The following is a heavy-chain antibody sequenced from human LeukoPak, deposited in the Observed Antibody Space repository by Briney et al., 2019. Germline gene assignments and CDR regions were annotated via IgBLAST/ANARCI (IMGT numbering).Heavy chain of an antibody. V-gene: IGHV4-39*07. CDR2: IYYTGST. CDR3: ARVRILEWLLYRYPRGANWFDP. D-gene: IGHD3-3*01. Sequence: SETLSLTCTVSGGSISSSSYYWGWIRQPPGKGLEWIGSIYYTGSTNYNPSLKSRVTISVDTSKNQFSLKLSSVTAADTAVYYCARVRILEWLLYRYPRGANWFDPWGQGTLVTVSP. J-gene: IGHJ5*02. CDR1: GGSISSSSYY.